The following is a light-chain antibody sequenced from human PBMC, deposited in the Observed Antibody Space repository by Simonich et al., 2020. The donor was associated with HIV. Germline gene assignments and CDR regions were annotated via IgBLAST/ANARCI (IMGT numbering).Light chain of an antibody. V-gene: IGKV3-15*01. CDR3: QQYNNRPLT. CDR1: QSVSSN. CDR2: DAS. J-gene: IGKJ4*01. Sequence: EIVMMQSPATLSVSPGERATLSCRASQSVSSNLALYQQKPGQAPRLLIFDASTRATGVPAKFSGSGSGTEFTLTISSIQSEDFAVYYCQQYNNRPLTFGGGTKVEIK.